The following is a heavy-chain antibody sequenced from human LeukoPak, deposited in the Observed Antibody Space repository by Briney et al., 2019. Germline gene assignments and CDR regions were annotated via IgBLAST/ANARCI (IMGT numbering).Heavy chain of an antibody. CDR3: ASMQVEAYDILTGYYNY. Sequence: ASVKFSCKASGYTFTGYYMHWVRPAPGQWLEWMGWINPNSGGTNYAQKFQGRVTMTRDTSMSTAYMELRRLRSEDTAVYYCASMQVEAYDILTGYYNYWGQGTLVTVSS. J-gene: IGHJ4*02. V-gene: IGHV1-2*02. CDR2: INPNSGGT. CDR1: GYTFTGYY. D-gene: IGHD3-9*01.